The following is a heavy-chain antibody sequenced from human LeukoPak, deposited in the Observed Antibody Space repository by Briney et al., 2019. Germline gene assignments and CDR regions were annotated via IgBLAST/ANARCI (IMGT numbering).Heavy chain of an antibody. Sequence: GASVKVSCKASGYTFTSYDINWVRQATGQGLEWMGWMNPNSGNTGYAQKFQGRVTMTRNTSISTAYMELSSLRSEDTAVYYCARGGRDLLGYYYGSGSYLPPDYWGQGTLVTVSS. D-gene: IGHD3-10*01. CDR1: GYTFTSYD. V-gene: IGHV1-8*01. CDR3: ARGGRDLLGYYYGSGSYLPPDY. J-gene: IGHJ4*02. CDR2: MNPNSGNT.